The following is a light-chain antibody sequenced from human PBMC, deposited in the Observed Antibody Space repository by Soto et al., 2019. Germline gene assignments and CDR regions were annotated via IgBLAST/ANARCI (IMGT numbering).Light chain of an antibody. CDR3: QQYNSYSRT. J-gene: IGKJ1*01. V-gene: IGKV1-5*01. CDR2: DAS. CDR1: QSISSW. Sequence: DIQMTQSPSTLSASVGDRVTITCRASQSISSWLAWYQQKPGKAPKLLIYDASSLESGVPPRFSDSGSGTEFTLTISSLQPDDFATYYCQQYNSYSRTFGQGTKVEIK.